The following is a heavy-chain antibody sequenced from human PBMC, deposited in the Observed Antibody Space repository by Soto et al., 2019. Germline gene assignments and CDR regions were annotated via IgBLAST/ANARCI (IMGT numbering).Heavy chain of an antibody. D-gene: IGHD1-26*01. V-gene: IGHV3-9*01. CDR3: AKDRFLGGSYCMDV. CDR2: ISWNRGSI. CDR1: GFTFDDYA. J-gene: IGHJ6*02. Sequence: GGSLRLSCAASGFTFDDYAMHWVRQAPGKGLEWVSGISWNRGSIGYADSVKGRLTISRDNAKNSLYLHMNRLRAEDTALYYCAKDRFLGGSYCMDVWGQGTTVTVSS.